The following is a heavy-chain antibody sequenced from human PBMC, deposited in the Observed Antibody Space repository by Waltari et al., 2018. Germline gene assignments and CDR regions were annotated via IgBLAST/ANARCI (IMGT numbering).Heavy chain of an antibody. CDR3: ASGRPADP. Sequence: EVQLVESGGGLVKPGGSLRLSCAASGFTFSSYSMNWVRQAPGKGLEGVASISSSSSYIYYADSVKGRFTIARDNAKNSLYLQMNSLRAEDTAVYYCASGRPADPWGQGTLVTVSS. CDR2: ISSSSSYI. V-gene: IGHV3-21*01. J-gene: IGHJ5*02. D-gene: IGHD1-26*01. CDR1: GFTFSSYS.